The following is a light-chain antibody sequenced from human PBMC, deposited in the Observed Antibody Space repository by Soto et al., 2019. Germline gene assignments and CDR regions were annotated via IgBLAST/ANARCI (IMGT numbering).Light chain of an antibody. CDR3: CSYAGSYTFV. V-gene: IGLV2-11*01. J-gene: IGLJ1*01. Sequence: QLVLTQPRSVSGSPGQSVTISCTGTSSDVGGYNYVSWYQQHPGKAPKLMIYDVSKRPSGVPDRFSGSKSGNTASLTISGLLAEDEADYYCCSYAGSYTFVFGTGTKVTVL. CDR2: DVS. CDR1: SSDVGGYNY.